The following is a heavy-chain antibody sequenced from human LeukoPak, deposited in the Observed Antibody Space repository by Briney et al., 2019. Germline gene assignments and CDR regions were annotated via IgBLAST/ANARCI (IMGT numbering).Heavy chain of an antibody. V-gene: IGHV3-30*18. CDR1: GFTFSSYG. CDR3: AKASRAGYCSGGSCSYFDY. Sequence: GGSLRLSCAASGFTFSSYGMHWVRQAPGKGLEWVAVISYDGSNKYYADSVKGRFTISRDNSKNTLYLQMNSLRAEDTAVYYCAKASRAGYCSGGSCSYFDYRGQGTLVTVSS. D-gene: IGHD2-15*01. J-gene: IGHJ4*02. CDR2: ISYDGSNK.